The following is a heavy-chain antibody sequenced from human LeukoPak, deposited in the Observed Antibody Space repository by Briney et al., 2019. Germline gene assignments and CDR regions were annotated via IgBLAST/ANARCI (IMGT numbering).Heavy chain of an antibody. Sequence: SETLSLTCTVSGGSINRYYWSWIRQPPGKGLEWIGFIYHSGNTNSNPSLRARVTMSVDTSKSQIILRLNSVTAADTAVYYCAREEGIAAAGALEYWGQGILVTVSS. D-gene: IGHD6-13*01. J-gene: IGHJ4*02. CDR1: GGSINRYY. CDR2: IYHSGNT. CDR3: AREEGIAAAGALEY. V-gene: IGHV4-59*01.